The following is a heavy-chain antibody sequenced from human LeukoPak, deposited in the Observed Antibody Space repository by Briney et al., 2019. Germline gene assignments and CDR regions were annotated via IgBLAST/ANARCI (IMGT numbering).Heavy chain of an antibody. Sequence: PGRSLRLSCAASGFTFSDYYMSWIRQAPGKGLEWVSYISSSGSTIYYADSVKGRFTISRDNAKNSLYLQMNSLRAEDTAVYYCARGRTYYDFWSGYHTPDYFDYWGQGTLVTVSS. J-gene: IGHJ4*02. CDR3: ARGRTYYDFWSGYHTPDYFDY. D-gene: IGHD3-3*01. CDR2: ISSSGSTI. V-gene: IGHV3-11*01. CDR1: GFTFSDYY.